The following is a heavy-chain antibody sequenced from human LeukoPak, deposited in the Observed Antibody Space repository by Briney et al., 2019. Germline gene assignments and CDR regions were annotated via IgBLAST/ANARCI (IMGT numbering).Heavy chain of an antibody. CDR2: IYTSGST. D-gene: IGHD2-15*01. CDR3: VREKLEDTYYYYMDV. V-gene: IGHV4-4*07. Sequence: PSETLSLTCTVSGGSITNYYLNWVRQPAGMGLEWLGRIYTSGSTNYNPPLKSRVTMSVDTSKNQFSLKLSSVTAAETAVYYWVREKLEDTYYYYMDVWGKGATVTVSS. J-gene: IGHJ6*03. CDR1: GGSITNYY.